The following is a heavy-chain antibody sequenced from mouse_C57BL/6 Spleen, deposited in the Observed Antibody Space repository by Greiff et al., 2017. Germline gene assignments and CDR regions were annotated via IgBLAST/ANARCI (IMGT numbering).Heavy chain of an antibody. Sequence: VQLKESGPELVKPGASVKISCKASGYAFSSSWMNWVKQRPGKGLEWIGRIYPGDGDTNYNGKFKGKATLTADKSSSTAYMQLSSLTSEDSAVYFCARLGNFDYWGQGTTLTVSS. CDR2: IYPGDGDT. CDR3: ARLGNFDY. J-gene: IGHJ2*01. V-gene: IGHV1-82*01. CDR1: GYAFSSSW. D-gene: IGHD3-3*01.